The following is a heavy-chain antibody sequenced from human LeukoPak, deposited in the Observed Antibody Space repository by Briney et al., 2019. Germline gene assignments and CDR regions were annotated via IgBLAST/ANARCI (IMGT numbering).Heavy chain of an antibody. CDR3: ARPDSRLREDAFDI. Sequence: PGGSLRLSCVASGFSFSGSTMQWVRQAPGKGLEWVSYISSSSSTIYYADSVKGRFTISRDNAKNSLYLQMNSLRAEDTAVYYCARPDSRLREDAFDIWGQGTMVTVSS. CDR1: GFSFSGST. J-gene: IGHJ3*02. CDR2: ISSSSSTI. D-gene: IGHD4-17*01. V-gene: IGHV3-48*01.